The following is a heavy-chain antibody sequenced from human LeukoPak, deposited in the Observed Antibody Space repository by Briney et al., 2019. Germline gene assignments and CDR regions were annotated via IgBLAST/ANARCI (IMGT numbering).Heavy chain of an antibody. V-gene: IGHV4-59*08. CDR3: ARHVRGYSGYPYYFDY. D-gene: IGHD5-12*01. CDR2: FYYSGST. CDR1: GGSISGYY. J-gene: IGHJ4*02. Sequence: SETLSLTCTVSGGSISGYYWSWIRQPPGKGLEWIGTFYYSGSTHYNPSLKSRVTISVDTSKSQFSLRLSSVTAADTAVYYCARHVRGYSGYPYYFDYWGQGTQVTVSS.